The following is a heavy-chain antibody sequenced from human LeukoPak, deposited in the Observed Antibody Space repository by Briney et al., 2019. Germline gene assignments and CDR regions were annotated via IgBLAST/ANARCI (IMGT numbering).Heavy chain of an antibody. CDR2: IGTASDT. J-gene: IGHJ6*03. V-gene: IGHV3-13*01. Sequence: GGSLRLSFAASELTFITFDIHWVRQPTGQGLEWVSTIGTASDTYYPGSVEGRFTLSRDNAKNSLYLQMNSLTAGDTAVYYCARGPPRGKYYYMDVWGKGTTVTVSS. CDR3: ARGPPRGKYYYMDV. CDR1: ELTFITFD. D-gene: IGHD1-1*01.